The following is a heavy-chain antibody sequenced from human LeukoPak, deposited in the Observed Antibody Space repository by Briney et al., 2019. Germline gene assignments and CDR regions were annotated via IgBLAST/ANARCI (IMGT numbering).Heavy chain of an antibody. V-gene: IGHV4-34*01. Sequence: SETLSLTCAVYGGSFSGYYWSWIRQPPGKGLEWIGEINHSGSTNYNPSLKSRVTISVDTSKNQFSLKLSSVTAADTAMYYCARTDIGAMAPDYWGQGTLVTVSS. CDR3: ARTDIGAMAPDY. D-gene: IGHD5-18*01. CDR1: GGSFSGYY. CDR2: INHSGST. J-gene: IGHJ4*02.